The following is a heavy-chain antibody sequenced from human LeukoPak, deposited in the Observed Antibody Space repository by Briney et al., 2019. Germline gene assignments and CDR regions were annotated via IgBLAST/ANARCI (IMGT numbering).Heavy chain of an antibody. D-gene: IGHD3-3*01. V-gene: IGHV3-21*01. CDR2: ISSSSSYI. CDR1: VFTLSSYS. J-gene: IGHJ5*02. CDR3: ARDLQITIFGVVPLSFDP. Sequence: PGGSLRLSCAASVFTLSSYSMNWVRQAPGKGLEWVSSISSSSSYIYYADSVKGRFTISRDNAKNSLYLQMNSLRAEDTAVYYCARDLQITIFGVVPLSFDPWGQGTLVTVSS.